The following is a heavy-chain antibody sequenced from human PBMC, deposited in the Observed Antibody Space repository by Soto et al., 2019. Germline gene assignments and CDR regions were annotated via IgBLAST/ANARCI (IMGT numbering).Heavy chain of an antibody. CDR2: IYSGGST. D-gene: IGHD3-10*01. CDR1: GFTVSRSY. V-gene: IGHV3-53*01. J-gene: IGHJ4*02. Sequence: EVRLVEAGGGLMQPGGSLRLSCAGSGFTVSRSYMNWVRQASGKGLEWLSIIYSGGSTKYADSVKDRFTISRDTSKNTVYLHMDRLRAEDTAVYYCARDSPEYGTGSPLESWGQGTLVTVSS. CDR3: ARDSPEYGTGSPLES.